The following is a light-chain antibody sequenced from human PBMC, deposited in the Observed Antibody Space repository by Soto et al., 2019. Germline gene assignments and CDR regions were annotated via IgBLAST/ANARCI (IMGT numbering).Light chain of an antibody. CDR2: SND. CDR1: SFNIGFNY. Sequence: QSVLTQPPSVSGTPGQTVTISCSGSSFNIGFNYVYWYQQLPGMAPKLLIHSNDERPSGVPDRFSGSKSGTSASLAISGLRSEDEADYYCAAWDDSLSGGVFGTGTKVTVL. V-gene: IGLV1-47*02. J-gene: IGLJ1*01. CDR3: AAWDDSLSGGV.